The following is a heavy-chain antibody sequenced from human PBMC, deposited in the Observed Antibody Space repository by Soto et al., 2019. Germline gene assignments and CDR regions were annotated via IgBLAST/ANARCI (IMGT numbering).Heavy chain of an antibody. V-gene: IGHV4-59*08. CDR2: IYYAGST. D-gene: IGHD6-19*01. CDR3: ARQQWLVLNAFDI. Sequence: SETLSLTCTVSGGSMISYYWSWIRQPPGRGLEWIGFIYYAGSTKYNPSLNSRVTISVDTSKNQFSLTVTSVTAADTDVYYWARQQWLVLNAFDIWCQGTMVTVSS. CDR1: GGSMISYY. J-gene: IGHJ3*02.